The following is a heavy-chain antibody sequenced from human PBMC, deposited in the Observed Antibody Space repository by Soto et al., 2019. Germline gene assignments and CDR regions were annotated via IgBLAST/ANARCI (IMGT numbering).Heavy chain of an antibody. D-gene: IGHD6-13*01. CDR3: AYSGTPFDY. CDR1: GFTFSSYA. V-gene: IGHV3-23*01. J-gene: IGHJ4*02. CDR2: ISGSGGST. Sequence: GGSLRLSCAASGFTFSSYAMSWVRQAPGKGLEWVSAISGSGGSTYYAESVKGRVNIYRDNSKNTLYLQMNSLRAEDTAVYYCAYSGTPFDYWGQGTLVTVSS.